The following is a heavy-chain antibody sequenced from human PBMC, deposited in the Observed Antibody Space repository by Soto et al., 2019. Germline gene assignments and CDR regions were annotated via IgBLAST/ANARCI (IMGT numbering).Heavy chain of an antibody. V-gene: IGHV5-51*01. Sequence: ESLKISCNGSGYSFTSYWIGWVRQMPGKGLEWMGIIYPGDSDTRYSPSFQGQVTISADKSISTAYLQWSSLKASDTAMYYCARNLGYCSGGSCYSVWFDPWGQGTLVTVSS. D-gene: IGHD2-15*01. CDR2: IYPGDSDT. J-gene: IGHJ5*02. CDR3: ARNLGYCSGGSCYSVWFDP. CDR1: GYSFTSYW.